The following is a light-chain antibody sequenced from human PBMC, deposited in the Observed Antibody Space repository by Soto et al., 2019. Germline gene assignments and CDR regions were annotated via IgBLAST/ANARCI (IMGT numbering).Light chain of an antibody. J-gene: IGKJ4*01. CDR3: QKYNSAPFT. Sequence: DIQMTQSPSSLSASVGDRVNITCRASQGIRYQLAWYQQKPGKIPKLLIYAASTLQSGVPSRFSGSGSGKDFNLTISSLQPEDVAIYYCQKYNSAPFTFGGGTKVGIK. V-gene: IGKV1-27*01. CDR1: QGIRYQ. CDR2: AAS.